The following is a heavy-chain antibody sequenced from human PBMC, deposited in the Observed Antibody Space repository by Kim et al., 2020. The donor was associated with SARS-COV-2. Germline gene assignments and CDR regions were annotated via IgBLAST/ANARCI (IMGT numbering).Heavy chain of an antibody. J-gene: IGHJ4*02. CDR2: IYTSGST. Sequence: SETLSLTCNVSGGSISSYYWSWIRQPAGKGLEWIGRIYTSGSTNYNPSLKSRVTMSVDTSKNQFSLKLSSVTAADTAVYYCARLYYENCSGGSCYHSGFDYWGQGTLVTVSS. D-gene: IGHD2-15*01. CDR1: GGSISSYY. CDR3: ARLYYENCSGGSCYHSGFDY. V-gene: IGHV4-4*07.